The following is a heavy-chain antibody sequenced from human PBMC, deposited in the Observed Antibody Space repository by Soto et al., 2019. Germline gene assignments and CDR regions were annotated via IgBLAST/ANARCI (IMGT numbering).Heavy chain of an antibody. Sequence: EVQLVESGGGLVQPGGSLRLSCEASGFTFRNYDMHWVRQGTGKGLEWVSGISAAGDPDYADSVEGRFTISRETAQHSFFLQMNSLRVGDTAVYYFARTARDFYGLDVWGQGTTVIVSS. D-gene: IGHD2-21*02. CDR2: ISAAGDP. CDR1: GFTFRNYD. V-gene: IGHV3-13*05. CDR3: ARTARDFYGLDV. J-gene: IGHJ6*02.